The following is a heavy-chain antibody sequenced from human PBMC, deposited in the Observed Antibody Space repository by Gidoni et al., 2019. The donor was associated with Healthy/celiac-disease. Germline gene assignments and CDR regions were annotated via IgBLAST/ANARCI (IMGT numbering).Heavy chain of an antibody. V-gene: IGHV2-26*01. Sequence: QVTLKESGPVLVKPTETLTLTCTVSGFSLSNARMGVSWIRQPPGKALEWLAHIFSNDEKSYNTSQKRRLTISNDTSKGQVVLTMTNRHPVDTDTYCWARRLGWGRGYFDLWGRGTLVTVSS. CDR1: GFSLSNARMG. D-gene: IGHD3-16*01. CDR3: ARRLGWGRGYFDL. CDR2: IFSNDEK. J-gene: IGHJ2*01.